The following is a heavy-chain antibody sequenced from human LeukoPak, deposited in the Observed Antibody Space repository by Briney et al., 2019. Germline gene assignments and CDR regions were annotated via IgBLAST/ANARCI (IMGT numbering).Heavy chain of an antibody. Sequence: GASVKVSCKASGNTFIVYWIHWVRQAPGQGLEWMGAINPRGDATIGAQKFQGRVTTTRDTSTSTAYIELSSLRSEDTAVYYCAREGQQLKHFDYWGQGTLVTVSS. V-gene: IGHV1-46*01. CDR2: INPRGDAT. CDR3: AREGQQLKHFDY. D-gene: IGHD1-1*01. J-gene: IGHJ4*02. CDR1: GNTFIVYW.